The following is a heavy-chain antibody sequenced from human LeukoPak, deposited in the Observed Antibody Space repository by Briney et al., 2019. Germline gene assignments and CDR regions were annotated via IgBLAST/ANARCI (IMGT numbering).Heavy chain of an antibody. J-gene: IGHJ2*01. CDR2: INQSGSI. CDR1: GGSFSGYY. D-gene: IGHD4-17*01. V-gene: IGHV4-34*01. CDR3: ARGSYGDYGFKHWYFDL. Sequence: LKPSETLSLTCAVYGGSFSGYYWNWIRQPPEKGLEWIGEINQSGSINYNPSLKSRVTMSVDTSKNQFCLKLSSVTAADTAVYYCARGSYGDYGFKHWYFDLWGRGTLVTVSS.